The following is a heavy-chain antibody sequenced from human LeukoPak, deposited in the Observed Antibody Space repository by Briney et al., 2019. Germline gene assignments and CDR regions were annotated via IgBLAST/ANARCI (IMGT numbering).Heavy chain of an antibody. D-gene: IGHD3-22*01. Sequence: GASVKVSCKASGGTFSSYAISWARQAPGQGLEWMGGIIPIFGTANYAQKFQGRVTITADESTSTAYMELSSLRSEDTAVYYCARDRSYYDSSGYLVLENWFDPWGQGTLVTVSS. J-gene: IGHJ5*02. CDR3: ARDRSYYDSSGYLVLENWFDP. CDR2: IIPIFGTA. CDR1: GGTFSSYA. V-gene: IGHV1-69*13.